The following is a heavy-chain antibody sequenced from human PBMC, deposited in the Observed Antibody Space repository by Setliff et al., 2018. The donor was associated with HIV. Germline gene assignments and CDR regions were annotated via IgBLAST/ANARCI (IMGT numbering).Heavy chain of an antibody. D-gene: IGHD3-10*01. CDR2: ISNSSHDI. Sequence: GGSLRLSCAASGFSFRDYYMNWIRQAPGKGPEWVSYISNSSHDIAHLDSVKGRFTISRDNAKNSLYLQMNSLRAEDTAVYYCARDLMVRGVIITPGYMDVWGKGTTVTVSS. CDR1: GFSFRDYY. CDR3: ARDLMVRGVIITPGYMDV. J-gene: IGHJ6*03. V-gene: IGHV3-11*04.